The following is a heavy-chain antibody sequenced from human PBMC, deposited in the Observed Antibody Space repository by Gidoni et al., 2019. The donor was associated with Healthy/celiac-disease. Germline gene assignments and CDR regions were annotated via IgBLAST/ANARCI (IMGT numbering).Heavy chain of an antibody. CDR1: GYTFTSYY. CDR3: AREGSIAVADYGY. CDR2: INPSGGST. J-gene: IGHJ4*02. V-gene: IGHV1-46*03. D-gene: IGHD6-19*01. Sequence: QVQLVQSGAEVKKPGASVTVSCKASGYTFTSYYMHWVRQAPGQGLECMGIINPSGGSTSYAQKFQGRVTMTRDTSTSTVYMELSSLRSEDTTVYYCAREGSIAVADYGYWGQGTLVTVSS.